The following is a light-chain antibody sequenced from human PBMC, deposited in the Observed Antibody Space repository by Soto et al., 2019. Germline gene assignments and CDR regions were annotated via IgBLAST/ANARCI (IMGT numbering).Light chain of an antibody. CDR2: EVT. J-gene: IGLJ2*01. Sequence: QSVLTQPASASGSPGQSVTISCTGTSNDVGGYNYVSWYQQHPGTAPKLMIYEVTKRPSGVPDRFSGSKSDNTASLPVSGLQAEDEADYYCSSYSYAGSKLVFGGGTKLTVL. CDR3: SSYSYAGSKLV. CDR1: SNDVGGYNY. V-gene: IGLV2-8*01.